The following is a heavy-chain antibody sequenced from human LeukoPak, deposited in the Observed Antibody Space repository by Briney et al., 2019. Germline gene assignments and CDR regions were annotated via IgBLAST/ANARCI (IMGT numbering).Heavy chain of an antibody. Sequence: GGSLRPSCTASGFTFASHSMTWVRQAPGKGLEWVSAITTSGDNTYYAESVRGRFTISRDNSKNTLSLQMNSLRVEDTAVYYCARDLPGLVWFGNWGQGSLVTVSS. D-gene: IGHD3-10*01. CDR1: GFTFASHS. J-gene: IGHJ4*02. CDR2: ITTSGDNT. V-gene: IGHV3-23*01. CDR3: ARDLPGLVWFGN.